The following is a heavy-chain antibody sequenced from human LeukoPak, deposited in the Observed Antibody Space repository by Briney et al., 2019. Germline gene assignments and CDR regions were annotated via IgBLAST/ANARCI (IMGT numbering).Heavy chain of an antibody. CDR2: IYYSGST. CDR1: GGSGGYS. V-gene: IGHV4-30-4*07. D-gene: IGHD3-10*01. CDR3: ARDHGPMGVFDY. J-gene: IGHJ4*02. Sequence: SETLSLTCAVSGGSGGYSWTWIRQPPGKGLEWIGYIYYSGSTYSNPSLKSRVTISVDTSKNQFSLKLSSVTAADTAVYYCARDHGPMGVFDYWGQGTVVTVSS.